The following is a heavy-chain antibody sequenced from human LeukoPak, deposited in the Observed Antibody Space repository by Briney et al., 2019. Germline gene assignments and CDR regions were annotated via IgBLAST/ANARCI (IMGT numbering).Heavy chain of an antibody. Sequence: PSQTLSLTCTVSGGSISSGSYYWSWIRQPAGKGLEWIGRIYTSGSTNYNPSLKSRVTISVDTSKNQFSLKLSSVTAADTAVYYCAGEGSRYCSGGSCYFSWGQGTLVTFSS. J-gene: IGHJ5*02. CDR3: AGEGSRYCSGGSCYFS. CDR1: GGSISSGSYY. D-gene: IGHD2-15*01. V-gene: IGHV4-61*02. CDR2: IYTSGST.